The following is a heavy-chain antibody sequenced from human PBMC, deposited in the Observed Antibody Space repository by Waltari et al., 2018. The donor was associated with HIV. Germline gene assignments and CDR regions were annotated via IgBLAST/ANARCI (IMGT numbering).Heavy chain of an antibody. CDR3: ATLIVVVKIEDAFDI. J-gene: IGHJ3*02. D-gene: IGHD3-22*01. CDR2: NSSRGSTI. Sequence: EVQLVESGGGLVQPGGSLRISCAASGFTFSSYEMNWVRQAPGRGLEWVSYNSSRGSTIYYADSVKGRFTISRDNAKNSLYLQMNSLRAEDTAVYYCATLIVVVKIEDAFDIWGQGTMVTVSS. V-gene: IGHV3-48*03. CDR1: GFTFSSYE.